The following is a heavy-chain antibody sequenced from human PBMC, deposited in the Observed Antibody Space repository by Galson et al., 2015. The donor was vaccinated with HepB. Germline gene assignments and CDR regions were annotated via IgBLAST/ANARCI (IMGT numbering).Heavy chain of an antibody. Sequence: SVKVSCKASGYTFTRYAMNWVRQAPGQGPEWMGRISTNTGDPTYAQGFTGRFVLSLDTSVSTAFLQIISLKADDSAVYYCARDSSSGWYDYWGQGTLVAVSS. CDR3: ARDSSSGWYDY. D-gene: IGHD6-19*01. CDR2: ISTNTGDP. V-gene: IGHV7-4-1*02. CDR1: GYTFTRYA. J-gene: IGHJ4*02.